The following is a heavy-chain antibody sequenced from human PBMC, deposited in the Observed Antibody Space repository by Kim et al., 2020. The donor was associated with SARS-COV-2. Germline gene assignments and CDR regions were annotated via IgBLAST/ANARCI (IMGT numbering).Heavy chain of an antibody. Sequence: IYYAASVKGRVTIARDNAKNSLYLQMNSLRAEDTAVYYCARDEETYGGDYWGQGTLVTVSS. CDR2: I. CDR3: ARDEETYGGDY. V-gene: IGHV3-21*01. J-gene: IGHJ4*02. D-gene: IGHD4-17*01.